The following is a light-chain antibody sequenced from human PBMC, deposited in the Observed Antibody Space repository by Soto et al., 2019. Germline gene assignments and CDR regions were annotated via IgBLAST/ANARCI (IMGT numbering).Light chain of an antibody. CDR1: STDVGGYNY. J-gene: IGLJ1*01. V-gene: IGLV2-14*01. CDR2: EVS. CDR3: FSDTSSSTRV. Sequence: QSVLTQPASVSGSPGQSITISCTGTSTDVGGYNYVSWYQHHPGKAPKLMIYEVSNRPSGVSNRFSGSKSGNTASLTISGLQAEDEADYYCFSDTSSSTRVFVTGTKLTVL.